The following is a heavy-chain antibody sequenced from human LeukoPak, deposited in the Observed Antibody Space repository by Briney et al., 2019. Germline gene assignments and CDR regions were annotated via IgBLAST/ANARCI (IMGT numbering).Heavy chain of an antibody. CDR2: IYYSGST. J-gene: IGHJ4*02. CDR3: ASGEYHGDSPLDY. D-gene: IGHD4-17*01. CDR1: GGSISSYY. V-gene: IGHV4-59*01. Sequence: SETLSLTCTVSGGSISSYYWSWIRQPPGKGLEWIGYIYYSGSTNYNPSLKSRVTISVDTSKNQFSLKLSSVTAADTAVYYCASGEYHGDSPLDYWGQGTLVTVSS.